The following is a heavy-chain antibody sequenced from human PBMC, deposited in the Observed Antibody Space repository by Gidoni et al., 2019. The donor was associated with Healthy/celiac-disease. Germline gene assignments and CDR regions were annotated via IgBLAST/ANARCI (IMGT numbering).Heavy chain of an antibody. V-gene: IGHV3-23*01. CDR2: ISGSGGST. Sequence: EVKLLESGGGWVQPGGSLRLSCAAAGCTFSSYAMSWVRQAPGKGLEWVSAISGSGGSTYFADSVKGRFTISRDNSKNTLYLQMNRLSAEDTAVYYCANDPRYSGYDSVDYWGQGTLVTVSS. J-gene: IGHJ4*02. CDR3: ANDPRYSGYDSVDY. CDR1: GCTFSSYA. D-gene: IGHD5-12*01.